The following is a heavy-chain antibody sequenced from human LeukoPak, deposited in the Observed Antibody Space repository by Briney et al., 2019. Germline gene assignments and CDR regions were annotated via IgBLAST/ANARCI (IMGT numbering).Heavy chain of an antibody. J-gene: IGHJ4*02. Sequence: SETLSLTCTVSGASISTSYWYWIRQPQGKGLEWIGYIHYSGDINYNPSLKSRVTISAYTSKNQLSLKLSSVTAADTAVYYCARVGCSGGSCYPDYWGQGTQVTVSS. D-gene: IGHD2-15*01. CDR3: ARVGCSGGSCYPDY. CDR1: GASISTSY. V-gene: IGHV4-59*01. CDR2: IHYSGDI.